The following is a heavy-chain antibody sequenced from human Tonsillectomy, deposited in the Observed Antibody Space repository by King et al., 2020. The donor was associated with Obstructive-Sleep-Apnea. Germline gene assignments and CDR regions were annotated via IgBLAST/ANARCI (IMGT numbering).Heavy chain of an antibody. V-gene: IGHV3-21*01. J-gene: IGHJ6*02. CDR3: ARDSRKFYDDTSGFYYYGMDV. CDR1: GFTFSANT. CDR2: ISTRSSYI. D-gene: IGHD3-22*01. Sequence: VQLVESGGGLVKPGGSLRLSCAASGFTFSANTMNWVRQAPGKGLEWVSSISTRSSYIYYADSVRGRFTISRDNAKNSLYLQMNSLRAEDTAIYYCARDSRKFYDDTSGFYYYGMDVWGQGTTVTVSS.